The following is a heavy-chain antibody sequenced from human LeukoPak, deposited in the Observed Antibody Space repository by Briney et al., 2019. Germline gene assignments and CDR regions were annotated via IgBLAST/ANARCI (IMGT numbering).Heavy chain of an antibody. J-gene: IGHJ5*02. CDR1: GGTFSSYA. CDR3: ARVDGGYVDWFDP. V-gene: IGHV1-2*02. Sequence: ASVKVSCKASGGTFSSYAISWVRQAPGQGLEWMGWINPNSGGTNYAQKFQGRVTMTRDTSISTAYMELSRLRSDDTAVYYCARVDGGYVDWFDPWGQGTLVTVSS. CDR2: INPNSGGT. D-gene: IGHD5-12*01.